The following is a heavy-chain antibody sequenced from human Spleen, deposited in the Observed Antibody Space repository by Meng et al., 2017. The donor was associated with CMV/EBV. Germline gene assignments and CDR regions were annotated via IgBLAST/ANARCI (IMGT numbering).Heavy chain of an antibody. Sequence: GESLKISCEAAGFTFSSFDIHWVRQAPGKGLEWVPFIRYDGSNKYYADSVKGRFTISRDNSKNTLYLQMKSLRAEDTAVYYCARVYFPTGFDYWGQGTLVTVSS. J-gene: IGHJ4*02. V-gene: IGHV3-30*02. CDR2: IRYDGSNK. D-gene: IGHD2-8*02. CDR3: ARVYFPTGFDY. CDR1: GFTFSSFD.